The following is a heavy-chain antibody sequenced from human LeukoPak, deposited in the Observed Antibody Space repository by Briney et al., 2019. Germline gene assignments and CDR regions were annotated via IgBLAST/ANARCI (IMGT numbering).Heavy chain of an antibody. D-gene: IGHD4-17*01. Sequence: GGSLRLSCAGTGFNFNSYGMQGVRQAPGKGLEGGGVISDDGRSKDYADSVKGRFTISRDNSKDTLYLQMNSLRAEDTAVYYCAKRPSDYGDYVSYFDYWGQGTLVTVSS. V-gene: IGHV3-30*18. CDR2: ISDDGRSK. CDR3: AKRPSDYGDYVSYFDY. CDR1: GFNFNSYG. J-gene: IGHJ4*02.